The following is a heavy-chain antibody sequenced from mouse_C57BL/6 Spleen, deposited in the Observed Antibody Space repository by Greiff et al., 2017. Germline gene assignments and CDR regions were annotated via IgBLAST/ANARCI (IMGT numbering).Heavy chain of an antibody. CDR3: AREITTVVAYYFDY. D-gene: IGHD1-1*01. CDR2: IYPRSGNT. CDR1: GYTFTSYG. J-gene: IGHJ2*01. V-gene: IGHV1-81*01. Sequence: VKLVESGAELARPGASVKVSCKASGYTFTSYGIRWVKQRTGQGLEWIGEIYPRSGNTYYNEKFKGKATLTADNSSSTAYMELRSLTSEDSAVYFCAREITTVVAYYFDYWGQGTTLTVSS.